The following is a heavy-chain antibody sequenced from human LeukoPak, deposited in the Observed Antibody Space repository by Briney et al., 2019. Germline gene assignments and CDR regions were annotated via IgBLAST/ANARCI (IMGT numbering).Heavy chain of an antibody. CDR1: GFTASTNH. Sequence: GGSLRLSCAASGFTASTNHLSWVRQAPGKGLEWVASINPDGNRKYSADSVKGRFTISRDNAENSLYLQMNSLRVEDTAFYYCARDLAYSRLDYWGQGMLVTVSS. J-gene: IGHJ4*02. CDR3: ARDLAYSRLDY. CDR2: INPDGNRK. D-gene: IGHD5-18*01. V-gene: IGHV3-7*01.